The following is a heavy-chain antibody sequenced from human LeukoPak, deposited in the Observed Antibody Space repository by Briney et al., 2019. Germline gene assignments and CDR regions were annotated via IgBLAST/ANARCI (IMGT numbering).Heavy chain of an antibody. Sequence: PGGSLRLSCAASGFTFSRYWMSWVRQAPGKGLEWVANIKKDGSEKYYVDSVKGRFTISRDNAKNSLYLQMNSLRAEDTAVYYCARLKQQLVRLLSRDTTYYYYYYMDVWGKGTTVTVSS. J-gene: IGHJ6*03. CDR1: GFTFSRYW. V-gene: IGHV3-7*01. CDR2: IKKDGSEK. D-gene: IGHD6-13*01. CDR3: ARLKQQLVRLLSRDTTYYYYYYMDV.